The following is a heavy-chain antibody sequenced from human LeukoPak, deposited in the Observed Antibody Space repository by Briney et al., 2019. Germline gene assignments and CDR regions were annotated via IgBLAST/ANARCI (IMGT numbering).Heavy chain of an antibody. CDR2: ISSFSGTI. V-gene: IGHV3-48*04. CDR3: AELGITMIGGV. CDR1: GFTFSSYS. D-gene: IGHD3-10*02. Sequence: GGSLRLSCAASGFTFSSYSMNWVRQAPGKGLEWVSYISSFSGTIYYADSVKGRFTISRDDAKNSLYLQMNSLRAEDTAVYYCAELGITMIGGVWGKGTTATISS. J-gene: IGHJ6*04.